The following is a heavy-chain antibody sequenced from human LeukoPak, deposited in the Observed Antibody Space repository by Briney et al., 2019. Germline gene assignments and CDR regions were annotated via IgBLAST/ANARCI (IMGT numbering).Heavy chain of an antibody. CDR1: GGSISSHY. CDR2: IYSSGNT. Sequence: SETLSLTCTVSGGSISSHYWSWIRQPPGKGLEWIGYIYSSGNTNYNPSLKSRVTISVDTSKNQFSLKLSSVTAADTAVYYCAREDPLVAARGLDYWGQGTLVTVSS. J-gene: IGHJ4*02. D-gene: IGHD2-15*01. CDR3: AREDPLVAARGLDY. V-gene: IGHV4-59*11.